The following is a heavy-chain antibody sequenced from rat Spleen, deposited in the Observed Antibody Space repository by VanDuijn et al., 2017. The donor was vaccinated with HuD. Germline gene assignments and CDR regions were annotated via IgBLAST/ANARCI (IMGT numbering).Heavy chain of an antibody. CDR3: ARGSAFFDY. Sequence: QVQLKESGPGLVQPSQTLSLTCTVSGLSLTSTSVSWIRQPPGKGLEWMGITWSHGGIDYNSAIKSRLTINRDTSKSQVFLKMNSLQTEDTAMYFCARGSAFFDYWGQGVMVTVSS. D-gene: IGHD3-3*01. CDR1: GLSLTSTS. CDR2: TWSHGGI. V-gene: IGHV2-47*01. J-gene: IGHJ2*01.